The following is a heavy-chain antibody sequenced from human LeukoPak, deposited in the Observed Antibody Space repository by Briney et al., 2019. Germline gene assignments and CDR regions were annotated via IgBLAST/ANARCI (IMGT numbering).Heavy chain of an antibody. Sequence: ASVKVSCKASGGTFSSYTISWVRQAPGQGLEWMGRIILILGIANYAQKFQGRVTITADKSTSTAYMELSSLRSEDTAVYYCARGTVVVPADYWGQGTLVTVSS. V-gene: IGHV1-69*02. CDR1: GGTFSSYT. J-gene: IGHJ4*02. D-gene: IGHD2-2*01. CDR3: ARGTVVVPADY. CDR2: IILILGIA.